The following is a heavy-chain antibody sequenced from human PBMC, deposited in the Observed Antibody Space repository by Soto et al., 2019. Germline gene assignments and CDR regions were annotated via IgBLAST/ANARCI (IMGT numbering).Heavy chain of an antibody. D-gene: IGHD6-19*01. CDR1: GFTFSDYY. V-gene: IGHV3-11*04. CDR3: AREPGVSSGWYVDY. Sequence: GGSLRLSCAASGFTFSDYYMSWIRQAPGKGLEWVSYISSSGSTIYYADSVKGRFTVSRDNAKTSLYLQMNSLRAEDTAVYYCAREPGVSSGWYVDYWGQGTLVTSPQ. J-gene: IGHJ4*02. CDR2: ISSSGSTI.